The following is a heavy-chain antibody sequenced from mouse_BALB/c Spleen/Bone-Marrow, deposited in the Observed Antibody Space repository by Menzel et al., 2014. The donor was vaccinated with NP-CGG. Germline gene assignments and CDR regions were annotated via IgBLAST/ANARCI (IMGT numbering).Heavy chain of an antibody. CDR2: IVPSSAYS. CDR3: AREGSYDGCSGHFDF. Sequence: VQREESGAELARPGASVRMSCKASGYSFTSFTMHWLKQRPGQGLEWIAYIVPSSAYSNYNQKFKDKTTLSADRSSSTAYMQLSSLTSEDSSVYYCAREGSYDGCSGHFDFWGPGTTLTVSS. J-gene: IGHJ2*01. CDR1: GYSFTSFT. D-gene: IGHD2-3*01. V-gene: IGHV1-4*01.